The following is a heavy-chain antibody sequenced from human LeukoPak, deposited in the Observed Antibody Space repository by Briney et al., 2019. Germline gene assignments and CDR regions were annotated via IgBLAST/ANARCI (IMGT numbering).Heavy chain of an antibody. CDR1: GYTFTSYY. CDR3: ARGAPYYDFWSGYYTSGSFVDY. D-gene: IGHD3-3*01. V-gene: IGHV1-46*01. CDR2: INPSGGST. J-gene: IGHJ4*02. Sequence: ASVKVSCKASGYTFTSYYMHWVRQAPGQGLEWMGIINPSGGSTSYAQKFQGRVTTTRDMSTSTVYMELSSLRSEDTAVYYCARGAPYYDFWSGYYTSGSFVDYWGQGTLVTVSS.